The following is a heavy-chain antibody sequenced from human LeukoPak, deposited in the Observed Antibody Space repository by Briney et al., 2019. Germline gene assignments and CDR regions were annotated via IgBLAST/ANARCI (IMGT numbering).Heavy chain of an antibody. CDR3: ASRKYSHYGGDY. CDR1: GGPFSIYY. J-gene: IGHJ4*02. V-gene: IGHV4-34*01. Sequence: SETLSLTCVVYGGPFSIYYWSWIRQPPGKGLEWIGEINHSGSANYNPSLKGRVTISVDTSKNQFSLKLSSVTAADTAVYYCASRKYSHYGGDYWGQGTLVTVSS. D-gene: IGHD4-11*01. CDR2: INHSGSA.